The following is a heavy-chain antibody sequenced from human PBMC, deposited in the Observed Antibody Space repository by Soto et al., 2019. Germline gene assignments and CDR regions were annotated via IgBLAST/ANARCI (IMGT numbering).Heavy chain of an antibody. D-gene: IGHD6-13*01. Sequence: QVQLVQSGAGVKKPGASVKVSCKASGYTFTGHYIHWVRQPPGQGLEWMGIINSSGGHTYYAQKFQGRVALISDTSTSTVYVELSGLRSEDTAVYYCARDLLAAGSDALDIWGQGTMVTVSS. CDR1: GYTFTGHY. CDR3: ARDLLAAGSDALDI. V-gene: IGHV1-46*01. J-gene: IGHJ3*02. CDR2: INSSGGHT.